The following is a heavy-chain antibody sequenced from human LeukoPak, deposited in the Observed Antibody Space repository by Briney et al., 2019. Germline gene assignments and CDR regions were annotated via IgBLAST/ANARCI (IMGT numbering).Heavy chain of an antibody. CDR1: GGTFSSYA. CDR3: ARDRAMDIFFYMDV. J-gene: IGHJ6*03. CDR2: IIPIFGTA. V-gene: IGHV1-69*05. D-gene: IGHD5-18*01. Sequence: SVKVSCKASGGTFSSYAISWVRQAPGQGLEWMGGIIPIFGTANYEQKFQGRVTITTDESTSTAYMELRCLTSAATAVYYCARDRAMDIFFYMDVWSEGTTVTVPS.